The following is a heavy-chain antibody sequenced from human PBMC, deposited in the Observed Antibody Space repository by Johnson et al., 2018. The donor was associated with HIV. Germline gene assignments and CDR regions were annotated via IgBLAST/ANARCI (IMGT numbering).Heavy chain of an antibody. Sequence: QVQLVESGGGVVQPGRSVRLSCAASGFIFSSYGIHWVRQAPGKGLEWVSFIRYDGKDKYYADFVKGRFTISRDNSKKTLSLQMNSLRPEDTAVYYCAKSSSATYYGDAFDMWGQGTMVTVSS. V-gene: IGHV3-30*02. CDR3: AKSSSATYYGDAFDM. CDR2: IRYDGKDK. CDR1: GFIFSSYG. J-gene: IGHJ3*02. D-gene: IGHD3-10*01.